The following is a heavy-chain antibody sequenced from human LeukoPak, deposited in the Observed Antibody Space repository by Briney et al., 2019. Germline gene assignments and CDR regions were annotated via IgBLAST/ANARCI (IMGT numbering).Heavy chain of an antibody. D-gene: IGHD3-10*01. CDR3: AREFVLWFGVASPQPTYFDY. Sequence: ASVKVSCEASGGTFSNYGISWVRQAPGQGLEWMGRIIPLFGTATYAQNFKGRVTITTDESTSTAYMELRSLRSEDTAVYYCAREFVLWFGVASPQPTYFDYWGQGTLVTVSS. CDR1: GGTFSNYG. V-gene: IGHV1-69*05. CDR2: IIPLFGTA. J-gene: IGHJ4*02.